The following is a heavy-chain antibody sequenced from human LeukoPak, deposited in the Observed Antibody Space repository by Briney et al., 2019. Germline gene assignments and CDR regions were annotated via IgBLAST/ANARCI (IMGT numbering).Heavy chain of an antibody. D-gene: IGHD1-26*01. CDR2: ISFDGSAA. CDR1: GFTFSGFW. CDR3: ARDPGSYRRGAFDI. J-gene: IGHJ3*02. Sequence: PRGSLRLSCAASGFTFSGFWMHGVRQAPGKGLVWVSCISFDGSAATYADSVKGRFTLSRDNAKNTLHLQMNSLRAEGTAVYYCARDPGSYRRGAFDICGEGTMFSASS. V-gene: IGHV3-74*01.